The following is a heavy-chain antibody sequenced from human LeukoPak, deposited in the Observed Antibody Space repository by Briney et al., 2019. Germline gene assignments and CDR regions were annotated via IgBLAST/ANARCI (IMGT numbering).Heavy chain of an antibody. CDR1: GYTFTSYG. D-gene: IGHD3-22*01. V-gene: IGHV1-18*01. CDR3: ARAIYYDSSGYYYVQSSIVSDY. Sequence: ASVKVSCKASGYTFTSYGISWVRQAPGQGLEWMGWISAYNGNTNYAQKLQGRVTMTTDTSTSTAYMELRSLRSDDTAVYYCARAIYYDSSGYYYVQSSIVSDYWGQGTLVTVSS. CDR2: ISAYNGNT. J-gene: IGHJ4*02.